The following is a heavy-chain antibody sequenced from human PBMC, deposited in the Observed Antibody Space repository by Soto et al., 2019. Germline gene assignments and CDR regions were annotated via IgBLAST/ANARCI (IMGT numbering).Heavy chain of an antibody. J-gene: IGHJ4*02. D-gene: IGHD1-26*01. Sequence: EVQLVESGGGLVKPAGSLRLSCAASGFTFSIYSMNCVRQTPGKGLEWVSSISSGSTYIYYADSVKGRFTISRDNAKNSLYLQMNSLRAEDTAVYYCARDPRGGSEVDFWGQGTLVTVSS. CDR1: GFTFSIYS. CDR2: ISSGSTYI. V-gene: IGHV3-21*01. CDR3: ARDPRGGSEVDF.